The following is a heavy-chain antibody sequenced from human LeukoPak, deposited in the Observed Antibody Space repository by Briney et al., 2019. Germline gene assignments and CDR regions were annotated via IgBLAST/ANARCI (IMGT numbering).Heavy chain of an antibody. CDR1: GRSISSGGYY. V-gene: IGHV4-31*03. D-gene: IGHD2-2*02. Sequence: SETLSLPCTVSGRSISSGGYYWSWIRQQPGKGLEWIGYIYYSGSTYSNPSLNSRVTISVDTSKNQFSLNLSSVTAADTAVYYCARYCSSTNCYKGGFDPWGQGTLVTVSS. CDR2: IYYSGST. CDR3: ARYCSSTNCYKGGFDP. J-gene: IGHJ5*02.